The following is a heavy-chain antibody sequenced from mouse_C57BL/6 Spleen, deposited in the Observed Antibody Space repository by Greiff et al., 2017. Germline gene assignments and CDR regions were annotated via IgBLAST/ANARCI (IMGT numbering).Heavy chain of an antibody. Sequence: EVMLVESGGDLVKPGGSLKLSCAASGFTFSSSGMSWVRQTPDKRLEWVATISSGGSYTYYPDSVKGRFTISRDNAKNTLYLQMSSLKSEDTAMYYGARHIGLYYFDYWGQGTTLTVSS. CDR2: ISSGGSYT. D-gene: IGHD2-2*01. CDR1: GFTFSSSG. J-gene: IGHJ2*01. V-gene: IGHV5-6*01. CDR3: ARHIGLYYFDY.